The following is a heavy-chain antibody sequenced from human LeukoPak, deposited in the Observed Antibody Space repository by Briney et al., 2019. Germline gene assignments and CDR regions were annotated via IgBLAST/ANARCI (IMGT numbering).Heavy chain of an antibody. V-gene: IGHV4-39*07. CDR1: GGSISSSSYY. D-gene: IGHD3-3*01. Sequence: SETLSLTCTVSGGSISSSSYYWSWIRQPPGKGLEWIGEINHSGSTNYNPSLKSRVTISVDTSKNQFSLKLSSVTAADTAVYYCARPHVLRFLEWLLWAQYNWFDPWGQGTLVTVSS. J-gene: IGHJ5*02. CDR2: INHSGST. CDR3: ARPHVLRFLEWLLWAQYNWFDP.